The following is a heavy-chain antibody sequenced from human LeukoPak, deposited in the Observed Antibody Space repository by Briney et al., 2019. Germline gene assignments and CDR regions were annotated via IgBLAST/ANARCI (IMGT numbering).Heavy chain of an antibody. Sequence: PSETLSLTCTVSGGSITTYYWSWIRQPPGKGLEWIGYIYYSRNTIYNPSLQSRVTISIDTSKNQLSLKVNSVTAADTAVYYCARIYDSSGYYYYMDVWGKGTTVTVSS. V-gene: IGHV4-59*12. D-gene: IGHD3-22*01. J-gene: IGHJ6*03. CDR2: IYYSRNT. CDR3: ARIYDSSGYYYYMDV. CDR1: GGSITTYY.